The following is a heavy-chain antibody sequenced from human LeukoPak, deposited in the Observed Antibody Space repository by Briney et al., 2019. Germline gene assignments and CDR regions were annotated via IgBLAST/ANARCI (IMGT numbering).Heavy chain of an antibody. D-gene: IGHD3-10*01. CDR1: GFTFSSHW. CDR3: ARVRVGAYDFEY. J-gene: IGHJ4*02. Sequence: GSLRLSCADSGFTFSSHWMHWVRQAPREGPVWVSRINPDGSTTTYADSVKGRFTISRDNAKDTLYLQMNSLRAEYTAVYYCARVRVGAYDFEYWGQGDLVTVSS. V-gene: IGHV3-74*01. CDR2: INPDGSTT.